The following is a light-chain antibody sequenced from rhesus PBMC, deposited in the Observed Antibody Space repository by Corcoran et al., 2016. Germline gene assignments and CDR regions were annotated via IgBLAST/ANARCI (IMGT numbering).Light chain of an antibody. CDR1: QSVITR. Sequence: EIVMTQSPATLSLSPGERATFSCRASQSVITRLAWYQQQPGQAPRLLIYGASTRAPGIPDRFSGSGSGTDVTLTISSLEPEDVAVYFCLQHTNWPHTFGQGTKVEIK. V-gene: IGKV3-24*01. CDR3: LQHTNWPHT. J-gene: IGKJ2*01. CDR2: GAS.